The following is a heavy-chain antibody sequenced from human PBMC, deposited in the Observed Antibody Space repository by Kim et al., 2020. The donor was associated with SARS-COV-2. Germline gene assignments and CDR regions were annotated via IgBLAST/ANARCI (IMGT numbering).Heavy chain of an antibody. V-gene: IGHV4-61*01. D-gene: IGHD3-22*01. CDR3: ARGALYYFDTTGTFWDN. J-gene: IGHJ4*02. CDR1: GGSLSSGSYY. CDR2: IYYSGTT. Sequence: SETLSLTCTVSGGSLSSGSYYWSWIRQPPGKGLEWIGYIYYSGTTKYNPSLKSRVTISVDTSKNQFSLKLSSVTAADTAVYYCARGALYYFDTTGTFWDNWGERTLVTFSS.